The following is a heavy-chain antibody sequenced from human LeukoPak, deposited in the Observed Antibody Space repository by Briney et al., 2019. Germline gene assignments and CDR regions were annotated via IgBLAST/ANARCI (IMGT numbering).Heavy chain of an antibody. CDR3: AKGSTVVPAAYYFDY. D-gene: IGHD2-2*01. CDR2: IRYDGSNK. CDR1: GFTFSSYG. Sequence: GGSLRLSCAASGFTFSSYGMHWVRQAPGKGLEWVAFIRYDGSNKYYADSVKGRLTISRDNSKNTLYLQMNSLRAEDTAVYYCAKGSTVVPAAYYFDYWGQGTLVTVSS. V-gene: IGHV3-30*02. J-gene: IGHJ4*02.